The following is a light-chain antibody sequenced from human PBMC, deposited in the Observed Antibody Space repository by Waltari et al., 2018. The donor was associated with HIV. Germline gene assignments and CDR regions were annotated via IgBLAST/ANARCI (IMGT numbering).Light chain of an antibody. CDR1: QSISSY. J-gene: IGKJ2*01. CDR2: AAS. Sequence: DVQMTQSPSSLSASVGDRVTITCRASQSISSYLNWYQQKPGKHPKLLIYAASRLQSGVPSRFSGSGSVTDFTLTISSLQPEDFSTYYCQQSYSTPMYTFGQGTKLEIK. V-gene: IGKV1-39*01. CDR3: QQSYSTPMYT.